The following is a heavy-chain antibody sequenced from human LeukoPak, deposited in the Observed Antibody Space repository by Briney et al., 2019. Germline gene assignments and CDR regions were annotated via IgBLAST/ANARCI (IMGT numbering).Heavy chain of an antibody. Sequence: GESLKITCKGSGYRFTNYWIGWVRQMPGKGLEWMGIIYPGDSDTRYSPSFQGQVTISADKSISTAYLQWSSLQASDTAMYYCVRHKGGSGWSFDYWGQGTLVTVSS. CDR2: IYPGDSDT. CDR1: GYRFTNYW. J-gene: IGHJ4*02. V-gene: IGHV5-51*01. CDR3: VRHKGGSGWSFDY. D-gene: IGHD6-13*01.